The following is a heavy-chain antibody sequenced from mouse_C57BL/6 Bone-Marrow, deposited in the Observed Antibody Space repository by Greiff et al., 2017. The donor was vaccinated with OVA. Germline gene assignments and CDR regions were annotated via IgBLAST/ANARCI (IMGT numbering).Heavy chain of an antibody. D-gene: IGHD2-10*01. CDR2: INPKYGTT. J-gene: IGHJ3*01. V-gene: IGHV1-39*01. Sequence: VQLQQSGPELVKPGASVKISCKASGYSFNDYNMNWVKQSNGKSLEWIGVINPKYGTTSYNQKFTGKATLTVDSSSSTAYMQLNSLSSEDTALYYCERAFYGNYVGAWLAYLGQGTLVTVSA. CDR1: GYSFNDYN. CDR3: ERAFYGNYVGAWLAY.